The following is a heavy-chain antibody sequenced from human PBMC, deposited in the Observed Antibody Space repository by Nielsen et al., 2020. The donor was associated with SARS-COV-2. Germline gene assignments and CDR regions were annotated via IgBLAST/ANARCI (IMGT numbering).Heavy chain of an antibody. CDR3: ARVSSMWLTYMDV. Sequence: GGSLRLSCAASGFPFDNYAMHWVRQAPGKGLEWVSGISWNSGSIGYADSVKGRFTISRDNAKNSLYLQMNSLRAEDTAVYYCARVSSMWLTYMDVWGQGTTVTVSS. V-gene: IGHV3-9*01. CDR2: ISWNSGSI. J-gene: IGHJ6*02. CDR1: GFPFDNYA. D-gene: IGHD6-19*01.